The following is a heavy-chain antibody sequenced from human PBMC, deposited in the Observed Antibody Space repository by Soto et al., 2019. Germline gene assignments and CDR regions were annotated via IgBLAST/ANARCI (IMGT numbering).Heavy chain of an antibody. D-gene: IGHD3-3*01. V-gene: IGHV4-59*01. CDR3: ARVIFGVVHGYYFDY. J-gene: IGHJ4*02. CDR2: IYYSGST. Sequence: SETLSLTCTVSGGSISSYYWSWIRQPPGKGLEWIGYIYYSGSTNYNPSLKSRVTISVDTSKNQFSLKLSSVTAADTAVYYCARVIFGVVHGYYFDYWGQGTLVTVSS. CDR1: GGSISSYY.